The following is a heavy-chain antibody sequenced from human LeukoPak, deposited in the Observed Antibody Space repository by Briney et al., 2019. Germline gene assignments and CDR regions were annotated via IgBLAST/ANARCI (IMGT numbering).Heavy chain of an antibody. CDR3: AKDLGDRFDP. D-gene: IGHD4-17*01. Sequence: GGSLRLSCAASGFTFSSHDMHWVRQAPGKGLEWVAFISYDGGKKDYADSVKGRFTISRDNSRNTLYLQMNSLRAEDTAVYYCAKDLGDRFDPWGQGTLVTVSS. J-gene: IGHJ5*02. V-gene: IGHV3-30*18. CDR1: GFTFSSHD. CDR2: ISYDGGKK.